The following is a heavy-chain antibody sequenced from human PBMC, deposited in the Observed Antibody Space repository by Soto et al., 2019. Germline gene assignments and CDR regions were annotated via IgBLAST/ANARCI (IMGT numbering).Heavy chain of an antibody. CDR2: IYYSGST. Sequence: QLQLQESGPGLVKPSETLSLTCTVSGGSISSSSYYWGWIRQPPGKGLEWIGSIYYSGSTYYNPSLKSRVTISVDTSKNQFSLKLSSVTAADTAVYYCARPVHGNWFDPWGQGTLVTVSS. D-gene: IGHD1-1*01. CDR3: ARPVHGNWFDP. CDR1: GGSISSSSYY. V-gene: IGHV4-39*01. J-gene: IGHJ5*02.